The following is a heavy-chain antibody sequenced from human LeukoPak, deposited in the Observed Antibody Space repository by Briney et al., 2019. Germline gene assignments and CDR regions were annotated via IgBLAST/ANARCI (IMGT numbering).Heavy chain of an antibody. CDR3: ATDCSGGSCYSDYFDY. CDR1: GYTFTSYY. CDR2: INPSGGST. J-gene: IGHJ4*02. D-gene: IGHD2-15*01. V-gene: IGHV1-46*01. Sequence: ASVKVSCTASGYTFTSYYMHWVRQAPGQGLEWMGIINPSGGSTNYAQKFQGRVTITADESTSTAYMELSSLRSEDTAVYYCATDCSGGSCYSDYFDYWGQGTLVTVSS.